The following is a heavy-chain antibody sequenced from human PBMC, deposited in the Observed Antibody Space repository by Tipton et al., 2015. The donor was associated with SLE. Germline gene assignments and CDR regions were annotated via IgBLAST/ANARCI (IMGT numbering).Heavy chain of an antibody. Sequence: TLSLTCTVSGGSISSHYWSWIRQPPGKGLEWIGYIYYSGSTNYNPSLKSRVTISVDTSKNQFSLKLSSVTAADTAVYYCAGRRHYDFWSGYPPIIWGQGTMVTVSS. CDR3: AGRRHYDFWSGYPPII. V-gene: IGHV4-59*11. CDR1: GGSISSHY. CDR2: IYYSGST. D-gene: IGHD3-3*01. J-gene: IGHJ3*02.